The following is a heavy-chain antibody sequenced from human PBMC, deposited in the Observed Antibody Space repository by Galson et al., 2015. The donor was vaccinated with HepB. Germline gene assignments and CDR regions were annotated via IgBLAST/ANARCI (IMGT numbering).Heavy chain of an antibody. CDR1: GYIFTTYW. V-gene: IGHV5-51*01. CDR3: ARNQSESDGYNREAFDV. Sequence: QSGAEVKKPGESLKMSCQGSGYIFTTYWIGWVRQMPGKGLEWMGIIYPGDSDTRYSPSFQGQVTFSADTSINTAYLQWSSLKASDTASYYCARNQSESDGYNREAFDVWGQGRMVTVSS. D-gene: IGHD5-24*01. CDR2: IYPGDSDT. J-gene: IGHJ3*01.